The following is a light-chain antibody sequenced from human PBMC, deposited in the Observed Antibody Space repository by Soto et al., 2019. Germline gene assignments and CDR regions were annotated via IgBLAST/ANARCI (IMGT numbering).Light chain of an antibody. Sequence: EIVLTQSPATLSLSPGERATLSCRASQSVSSYLAWYQQKPGQAPRLLIYDASGRATGIPARFSGSGSGTDFTRTISSLEPEEFAVYYCQQRSNWLFTFGPGTKVDIK. J-gene: IGKJ3*01. CDR3: QQRSNWLFT. CDR1: QSVSSY. V-gene: IGKV3-11*01. CDR2: DAS.